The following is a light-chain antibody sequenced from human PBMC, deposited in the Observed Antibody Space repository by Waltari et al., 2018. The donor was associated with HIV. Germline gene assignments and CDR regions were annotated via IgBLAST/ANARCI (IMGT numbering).Light chain of an antibody. J-gene: IGLJ1*01. V-gene: IGLV2-11*01. CDR2: DAS. CDR1: SSYVDTF. Sequence: QSALTQPHSVSGSPGQSLTISCTGTSSYVDTFVSWYQHPPGKAPRVISYDASKRPSGVPDRFSGSKSGNTAFLTISGLQAEDEADYHYCSHAGNLIFAFGTGTKVTVL. CDR3: CSHAGNLIFA.